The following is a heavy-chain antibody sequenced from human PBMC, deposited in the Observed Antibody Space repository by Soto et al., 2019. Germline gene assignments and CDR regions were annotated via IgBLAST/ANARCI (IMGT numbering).Heavy chain of an antibody. V-gene: IGHV3-23*01. J-gene: IGHJ5*02. CDR1: GFTFSSSA. Sequence: EVQLLDSGGGLVQPGGSLRLSCAASGFTFSSSAMSWVRQAPGKGLEWVSAVSGSGGTTYYADSVRGRFTISRDNSKNTLYLQKNGLRAEATAIYFCARCTVDTIVTSGWCHYLDPWGQGTLVTVSS. CDR2: VSGSGGTT. CDR3: ARCTVDTIVTSGWCHYLDP. D-gene: IGHD6-19*01.